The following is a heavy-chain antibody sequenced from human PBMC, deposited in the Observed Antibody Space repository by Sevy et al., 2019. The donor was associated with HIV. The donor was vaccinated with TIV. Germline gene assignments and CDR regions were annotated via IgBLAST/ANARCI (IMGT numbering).Heavy chain of an antibody. J-gene: IGHJ4*02. CDR1: GFTFSMYA. CDR2: ISYDGGNK. D-gene: IGHD4-17*01. Sequence: GGSLRLSCAASGFTFSMYAIKWVRQAPGKGLEWVALISYDGGNKYHADSVKGRLTISRDNSKDTLYLQMNSLGAEDTAVYYCARVNSFDGDYVGGDYWGQGTLVTVSS. CDR3: ARVNSFDGDYVGGDY. V-gene: IGHV3-30-3*01.